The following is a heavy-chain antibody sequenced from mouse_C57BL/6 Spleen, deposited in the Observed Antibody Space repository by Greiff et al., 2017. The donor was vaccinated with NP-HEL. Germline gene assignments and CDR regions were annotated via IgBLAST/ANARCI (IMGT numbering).Heavy chain of an antibody. CDR1: GFSFNTYA. J-gene: IGHJ2*01. D-gene: IGHD2-5*01. V-gene: IGHV10-1*01. Sequence: EVHLVESGGGLVQPKGSLKLSCAASGFSFNTYAMNWVRQAPGKGLEWVARIRSKSNNYATYYADSVKDRFTISRDDSESMLYLQMNNLKTEDTAMYYCVRHYSKGYFDYWGQGTTLTVSS. CDR3: VRHYSKGYFDY. CDR2: IRSKSNNYAT.